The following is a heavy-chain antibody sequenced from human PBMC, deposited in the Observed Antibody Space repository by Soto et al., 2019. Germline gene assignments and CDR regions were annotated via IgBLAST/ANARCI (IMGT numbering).Heavy chain of an antibody. J-gene: IGHJ4*02. CDR1: GYTFTNYA. V-gene: IGHV1-3*05. CDR2: INAGNGNT. D-gene: IGHD2-21*01. CDR3: AGALGLWVIDY. Sequence: QVQLVQSGAEEKKPGASVTVSCKASGYTFTNYAMHWVRRAPGQRLEWMGWINAGNGNTKYSQKFQGRVTITRDTSASTAYMDLSSLRSEDTAVYSCAGALGLWVIDYWGQGTLVTVSS.